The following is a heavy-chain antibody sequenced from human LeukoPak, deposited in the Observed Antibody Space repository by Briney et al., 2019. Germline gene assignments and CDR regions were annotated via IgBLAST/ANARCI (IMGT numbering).Heavy chain of an antibody. D-gene: IGHD3-10*01. V-gene: IGHV6-1*01. Sequence: SQTLSLTCAISGDSVSTNSAAWNWIRKSPSRGLAWLGRTYYRSKWYTDYAVSVKSRITINPDTSKNQLSLHLNSVTPEDTAVYYCARDSAYGSGNYYDYWGQGILVTVSS. CDR1: GDSVSTNSAA. CDR2: TYYRSKWYT. J-gene: IGHJ4*02. CDR3: ARDSAYGSGNYYDY.